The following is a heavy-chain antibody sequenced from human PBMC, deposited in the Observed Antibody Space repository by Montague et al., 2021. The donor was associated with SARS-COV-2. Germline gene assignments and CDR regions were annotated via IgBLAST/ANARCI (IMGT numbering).Heavy chain of an antibody. J-gene: IGHJ4*02. V-gene: IGHV4-34*01. Sequence: SETRSLTCAVYDGSFSDYSWTWIRQPPGKGLEWIGEINHRGSTNXNPSLKSRVTISVDTSKNQFSLKMTSVTAADTAVYYCARGRQHINMVVVVVTGGEYYFDFWGQGTLVAVSS. CDR3: ARGRQHINMVVVVVTGGEYYFDF. CDR2: INHRGST. CDR1: DGSFSDYS. D-gene: IGHD3-22*01.